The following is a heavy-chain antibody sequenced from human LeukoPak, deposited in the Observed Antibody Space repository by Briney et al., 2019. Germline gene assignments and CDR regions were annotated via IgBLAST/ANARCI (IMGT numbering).Heavy chain of an antibody. J-gene: IGHJ4*02. Sequence: KSGGSLRLSCAASGFTFSDYYMSWIRQAPGKGLEWVSYISSSGSTIYYADSVKGRFTISRDNAKNSLYLQMNSLRAEDTAVYYCARTATYYYGSGRVIPRYYFDYWGQGTLVTVSS. V-gene: IGHV3-11*01. CDR3: ARTATYYYGSGRVIPRYYFDY. D-gene: IGHD3-10*01. CDR2: ISSSGSTI. CDR1: GFTFSDYY.